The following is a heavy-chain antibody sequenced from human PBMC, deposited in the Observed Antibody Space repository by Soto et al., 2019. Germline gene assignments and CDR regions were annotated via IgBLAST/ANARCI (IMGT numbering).Heavy chain of an antibody. Sequence: GGSLRLSCAASGFTFSSYGMHWVRQAPGKGLEWVAVIWYDGSNKYYADSVKGRFTISRDNSKNTLYLQMNSLRAEDTAVYYCARGPYCSGGSCYSYLYRFDYWGQGTLVTVSS. V-gene: IGHV3-33*01. CDR3: ARGPYCSGGSCYSYLYRFDY. J-gene: IGHJ4*02. CDR2: IWYDGSNK. CDR1: GFTFSSYG. D-gene: IGHD2-15*01.